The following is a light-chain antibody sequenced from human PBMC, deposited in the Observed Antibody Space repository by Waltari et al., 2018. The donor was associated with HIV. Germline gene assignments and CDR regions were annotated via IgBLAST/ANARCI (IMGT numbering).Light chain of an antibody. J-gene: IGKJ4*01. Sequence: DIVMTQSPDSLAVSLGERAPIKCKSSQTILYDSNNTNYLTWYQQKPGQPPNLLIYWASTRESGVPARFSGSGSGTDFTLTISSLQAEDVAVYYCQQYYSTPLTFGGGTKVEIK. CDR1: QTILYDSNNTNY. CDR3: QQYYSTPLT. CDR2: WAS. V-gene: IGKV4-1*01.